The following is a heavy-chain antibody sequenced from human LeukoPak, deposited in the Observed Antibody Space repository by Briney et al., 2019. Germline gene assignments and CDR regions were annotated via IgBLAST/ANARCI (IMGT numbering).Heavy chain of an antibody. CDR1: GFTVNSNY. CDR2: IYSGGRT. CDR3: ARDQLGGSCGSTRCYTSFNS. Sequence: GGSLRLSCAASGFTVNSNYMSWVRQAPGKGLEWVSIIYSGGRTYYADSVKGRFTTSRDISKDTLYLQMNSLRAEDTAVYYCARDQLGGSCGSTRCYTSFNSWGQGTLVTVSS. V-gene: IGHV3-53*01. J-gene: IGHJ5*02. D-gene: IGHD2-2*02.